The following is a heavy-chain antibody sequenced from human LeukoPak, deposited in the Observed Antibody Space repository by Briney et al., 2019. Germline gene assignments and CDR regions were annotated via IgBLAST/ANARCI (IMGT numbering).Heavy chain of an antibody. CDR1: GFTFSSYA. J-gene: IGHJ4*02. D-gene: IGHD5-24*01. V-gene: IGHV3-30*04. CDR2: ISYDGSNK. CDR3: ARARWLQLVAAVEPFDY. Sequence: GGSLRLSCAASGFTFSSYAMHWVRQAPGKGLEWVGVISYDGSNKYYADSVKGRFTISRDNSKNTLYLQMNSLRAEDTAVYYCARARWLQLVAAVEPFDYWGQGTLVTVSS.